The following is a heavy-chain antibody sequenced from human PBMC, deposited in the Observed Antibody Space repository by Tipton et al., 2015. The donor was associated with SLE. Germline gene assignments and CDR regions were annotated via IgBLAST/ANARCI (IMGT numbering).Heavy chain of an antibody. D-gene: IGHD3-16*01. Sequence: TLSLTCAVYGGSFSGYYWSWIRQPPGKGLEWIGEINHSGSTNHNPSLKSRVTISVDTSKNQFSLKLSSVTAADTAVYYCARDSLNWGSYYHGMDVWGQGTTVTVSS. V-gene: IGHV4-34*01. CDR1: GGSFSGYY. J-gene: IGHJ6*02. CDR3: ARDSLNWGSYYHGMDV. CDR2: INHSGST.